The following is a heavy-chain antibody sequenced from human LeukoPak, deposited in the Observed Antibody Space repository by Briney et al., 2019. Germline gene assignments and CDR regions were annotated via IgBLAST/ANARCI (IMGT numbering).Heavy chain of an antibody. D-gene: IGHD3-10*01. J-gene: IGHJ5*02. CDR3: ARGVINRFDP. V-gene: IGHV4-4*07. CDR1: GGSISGYH. Sequence: SETLSLTCTGSGGSISGYHWSWIRQPAGKGLEWIGRIYASGSTNYNPSLKSRVTMSVDTSKNQFSLKLRSVTAADTAVYYCARGVINRFDPWGQGTLVTVSS. CDR2: IYASGST.